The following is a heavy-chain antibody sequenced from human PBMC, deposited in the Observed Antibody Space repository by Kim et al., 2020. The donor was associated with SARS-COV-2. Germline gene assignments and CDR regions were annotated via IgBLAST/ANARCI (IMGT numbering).Heavy chain of an antibody. CDR3: AREMAFTAGWYTVDY. D-gene: IGHD6-19*01. Sequence: PVRGRVTISGENSKNTLFLQMNSLRVDDTALYYCAREMAFTAGWYTVDYWGQGTLVTVSS. J-gene: IGHJ4*02. V-gene: IGHV3-23*01.